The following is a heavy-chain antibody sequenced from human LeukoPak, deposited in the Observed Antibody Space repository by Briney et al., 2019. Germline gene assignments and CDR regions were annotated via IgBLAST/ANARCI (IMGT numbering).Heavy chain of an antibody. V-gene: IGHV1-18*01. CDR1: GYTFTSYG. D-gene: IGHD3-22*01. CDR2: ISAYNGNT. J-gene: IGHJ3*02. Sequence: ASVKVSCKASGYTFTSYGISWVRQAPGQGLEWMGWISAYNGNTNYAQKLQGRVTMTTDTSTSTAYMELRSLRSDDTAVYYCARDQSWDYDSSSGAFDIWGQGTTVTVSS. CDR3: ARDQSWDYDSSSGAFDI.